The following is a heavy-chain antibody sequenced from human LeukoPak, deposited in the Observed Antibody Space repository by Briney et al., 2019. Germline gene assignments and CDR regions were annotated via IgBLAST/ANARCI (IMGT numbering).Heavy chain of an antibody. CDR2: IIPSDGST. D-gene: IGHD4-23*01. CDR1: GYTFINYY. CDR3: ARDSKGYGGKSFDY. J-gene: IGHJ4*02. V-gene: IGHV1-46*01. Sequence: GASVKVSCKASGYTFINYYIHWVRQAPGQGLEWMGIIIPSDGSTTYEQMFQGRVTMTRDTSTSTVYMEVSSLRAEDTAVYYCARDSKGYGGKSFDYWGQGTLVTVSS.